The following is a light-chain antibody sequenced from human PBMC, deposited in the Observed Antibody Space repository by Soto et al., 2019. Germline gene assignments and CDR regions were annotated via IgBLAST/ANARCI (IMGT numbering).Light chain of an antibody. CDR3: SSYTSGSML. CDR1: DSDIGSYNY. Sequence: QSALAQPASVSGSPGQSITISCTGTDSDIGSYNYVSWYQQPPGKAPKLIIYEVTNRPSGVSDRFSGSKSANTASLTISGLQADDEADYYCSSYTSGSMLFGGGTTLTVL. CDR2: EVT. J-gene: IGLJ3*02. V-gene: IGLV2-14*03.